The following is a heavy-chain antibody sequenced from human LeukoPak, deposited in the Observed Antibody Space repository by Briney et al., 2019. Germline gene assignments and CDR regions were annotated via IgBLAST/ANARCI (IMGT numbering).Heavy chain of an antibody. V-gene: IGHV4-34*01. CDR1: GGSLSGYY. CDR3: ARDGRGSTSLDN. D-gene: IGHD6-6*01. J-gene: IGHJ4*02. CDR2: INHSGST. Sequence: SETLSLTCAVYGGSLSGYYWSWIRQPPGKGLEWIGEINHSGSTNYNPSLKSRVTISVDTSKNQFSLNLSSVTAADTAVYFCARDGRGSTSLDNWGQGILVTVSS.